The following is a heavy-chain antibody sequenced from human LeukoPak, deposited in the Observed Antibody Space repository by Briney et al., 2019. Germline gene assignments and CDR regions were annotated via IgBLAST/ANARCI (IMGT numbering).Heavy chain of an antibody. CDR1: GGSFSGYY. CDR3: ARGTTFYYYYGMDV. J-gene: IGHJ6*02. CDR2: INHSGST. Sequence: PSETLSLTCAVYGGSFSGYYWSWIRQPPGKGPEWIGEINHSGSTNYNPSLKSRVTISVDTSKNQFSLKLSSVTAADTAVYYCARGTTFYYYYGMDVWGQGTTVTVSS. V-gene: IGHV4-34*01. D-gene: IGHD1-7*01.